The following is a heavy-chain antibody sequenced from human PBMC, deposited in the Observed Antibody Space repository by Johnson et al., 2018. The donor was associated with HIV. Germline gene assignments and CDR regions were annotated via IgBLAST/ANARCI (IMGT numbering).Heavy chain of an antibody. V-gene: IGHV3-66*01. CDR1: GFSVSNNY. D-gene: IGHD3-22*01. CDR3: ARDGNGHDGGGYYYPVAFDM. J-gene: IGHJ3*02. CDR2: IYSGGST. Sequence: EMQLVESGGGLVQPGGSLRLSCAASGFSVSNNYMSWVRQAPGKGLEWVSVIYSGGSTYQADSVKGRITISSDTSNNTLYLQMNSRRVEDTAMYYCARDGNGHDGGGYYYPVAFDMWGQGTLVTVSS.